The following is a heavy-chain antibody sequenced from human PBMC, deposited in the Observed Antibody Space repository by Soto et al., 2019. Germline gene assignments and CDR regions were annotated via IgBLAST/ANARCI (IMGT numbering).Heavy chain of an antibody. CDR2: IRGNIGNT. CDR3: ARDRAKYYDFWSGADLFDY. Sequence: QVQLVQSGVEVKQPGASVKVSCKASGYTFINYGISWVRQAPGQGLEWMGWIRGNIGNTVYAPKFQGRLTMTTDTSTNTAYMELRSLTSDDTAVYYCARDRAKYYDFWSGADLFDYWGQGTLVTVSS. J-gene: IGHJ4*02. D-gene: IGHD3-3*01. CDR1: GYTFINYG. V-gene: IGHV1-18*01.